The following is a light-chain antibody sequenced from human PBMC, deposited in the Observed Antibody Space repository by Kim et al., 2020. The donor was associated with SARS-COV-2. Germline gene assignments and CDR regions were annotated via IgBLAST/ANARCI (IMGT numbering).Light chain of an antibody. Sequence: LGQTVRITCQGDSLRSYYASWYQQKPGQAPVLVIYGKNNRPSGIPHRFSGSSSGNTASLTITGAQAEDEADYYCNSRDSSGNHWVFGGGTQLTVL. V-gene: IGLV3-19*01. CDR3: NSRDSSGNHWV. CDR2: GKN. CDR1: SLRSYY. J-gene: IGLJ3*02.